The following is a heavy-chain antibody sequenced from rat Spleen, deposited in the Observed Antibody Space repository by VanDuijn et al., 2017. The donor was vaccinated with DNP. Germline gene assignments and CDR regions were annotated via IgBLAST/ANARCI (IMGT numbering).Heavy chain of an antibody. J-gene: IGHJ2*01. CDR3: ARLLLRPRSGFDY. D-gene: IGHD3-1*01. CDR2: ISYDGSST. Sequence: EVQLVESGGGLVQPGRSLKLSCAASGFTFSNCNMAWVRQAPKKGLEWVATISYDGSSTYYRDSVKGRFTISRDDAKSTLYLQMDSLRSEDTATYYCARLLLRPRSGFDYWGQGVMVTVSS. CDR1: GFTFSNCN. V-gene: IGHV5-7*01.